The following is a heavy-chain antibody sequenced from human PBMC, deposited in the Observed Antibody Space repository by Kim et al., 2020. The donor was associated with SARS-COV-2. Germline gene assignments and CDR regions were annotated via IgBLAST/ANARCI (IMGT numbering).Heavy chain of an antibody. V-gene: IGHV4-34*01. Sequence: SETLSLTCAVYGGSLSGYYWSWIRQPPGKGLEWIGEIHHSGRTNYNPSLKRRVTITVDMSENQSSLNLSSVPAADTAVYFCARGGGVYTYWGEGTLVTVSA. CDR2: IHHSGRT. D-gene: IGHD4-17*01. CDR1: GGSLSGYY. CDR3: ARGGGVYTY. J-gene: IGHJ4*02.